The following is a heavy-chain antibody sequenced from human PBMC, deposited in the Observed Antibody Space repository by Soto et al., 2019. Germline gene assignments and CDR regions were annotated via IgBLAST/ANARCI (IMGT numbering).Heavy chain of an antibody. CDR1: GFTLSSYT. V-gene: IGHV3-21*01. CDR3: ARPSTQTRFWNWFDP. J-gene: IGHJ5*02. Sequence: PGGALRVSCAASGFTLSSYTMHGVRQAPGKGLEWVASISESRSSIYYADSVKGRFTISRDSAENSLFLQMTSLTAADTAVYYCARPSTQTRFWNWFDPWGQGTLVTVSS. CDR2: ISESRSSI.